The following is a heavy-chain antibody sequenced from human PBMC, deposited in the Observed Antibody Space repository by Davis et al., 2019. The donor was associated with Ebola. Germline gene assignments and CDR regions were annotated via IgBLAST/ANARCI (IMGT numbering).Heavy chain of an antibody. CDR1: GFTFSDYY. Sequence: GESLKISCAASGFTFSDYYMSWIRQAPGKGLEWVSSISSSSSYIYYADSVKGRFTISRDNAKNSLYLQMNSLRAEDTAVYYCARSFTLRSPPHYWGQGTLVTVSS. D-gene: IGHD5-12*01. CDR3: ARSFTLRSPPHY. V-gene: IGHV3-11*06. CDR2: ISSSSSYI. J-gene: IGHJ4*02.